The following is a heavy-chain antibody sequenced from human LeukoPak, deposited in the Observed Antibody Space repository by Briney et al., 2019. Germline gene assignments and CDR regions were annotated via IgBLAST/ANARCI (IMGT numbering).Heavy chain of an antibody. CDR1: GGSISSSSYY. J-gene: IGHJ5*02. D-gene: IGHD5-18*01. V-gene: IGHV4-39*01. CDR2: IYYSGST. CDR3: ARQKGCSYDKYPNWFDP. Sequence: PSETLSLTCTVSGGSISSSSYYWGWIRQPPGKGLEWIGSIYYSGSTYYNPSLKSRVTISVDTSKNQFSLKLSSVTAADTAVYYCARQKGCSYDKYPNWFDPWGQGTLVTVSS.